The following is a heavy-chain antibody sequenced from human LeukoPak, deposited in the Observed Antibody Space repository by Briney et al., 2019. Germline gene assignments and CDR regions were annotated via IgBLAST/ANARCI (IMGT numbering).Heavy chain of an antibody. Sequence: ASVKVSCKASGGTFSSYTISWVRQAPGQGLEGMGRIIPILGIANYAQKFQGRVTITADKSTSTAYMELSSLRSEDTAVYYCARSEEMATIDYWGQGTLVTVSS. J-gene: IGHJ4*02. CDR1: GGTFSSYT. CDR3: ARSEEMATIDY. CDR2: IIPILGIA. V-gene: IGHV1-69*02. D-gene: IGHD5-24*01.